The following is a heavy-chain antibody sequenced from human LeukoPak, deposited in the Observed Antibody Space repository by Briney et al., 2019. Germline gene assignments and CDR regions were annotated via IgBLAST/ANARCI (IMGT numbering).Heavy chain of an antibody. D-gene: IGHD6-6*01. CDR1: GFTFRNYS. V-gene: IGHV3-21*01. Sequence: GGSLRFSCAASGFTFRNYSMNWVRQAPGKGLEWVSSISSSSSYIYYADSVKGRFTISRDNAKNSLYLQMNSLRAEDTAVYYCARGLTGSSSFVDYWGQGTLVTVSS. CDR3: ARGLTGSSSFVDY. J-gene: IGHJ4*02. CDR2: ISSSSSYI.